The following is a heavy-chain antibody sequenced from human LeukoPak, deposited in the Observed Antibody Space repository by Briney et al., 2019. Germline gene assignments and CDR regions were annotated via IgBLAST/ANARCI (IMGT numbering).Heavy chain of an antibody. CDR3: ARSSAGVPFDY. V-gene: IGHV4-39*02. CDR1: GGSISTGSYY. J-gene: IGHJ4*02. D-gene: IGHD6-13*01. CDR2: ISYSGTT. Sequence: SPSETLSPTCTVSGGSISTGSYYWGWVRQPPGKGLEYIGSISYSGTTYYNPSLKSRVTISVDTSKNHFSLNLSSVSAADTAVYYCARSSAGVPFDYWGQGTLVTASS.